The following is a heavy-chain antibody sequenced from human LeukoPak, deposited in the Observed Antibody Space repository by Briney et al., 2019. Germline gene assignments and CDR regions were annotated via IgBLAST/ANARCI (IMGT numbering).Heavy chain of an antibody. CDR3: ARGDFGVVSYYYMDV. D-gene: IGHD3-3*01. Sequence: ASVKVSCKASGGTFSSYAISWVRQAPGQGLEWMGGIIPIFGTADYAQKFQGRVTITADKSTSTAYMELSSLRSEDTAVYYCARGDFGVVSYYYMDVWGKGTTVTVSS. CDR1: GGTFSSYA. V-gene: IGHV1-69*06. J-gene: IGHJ6*03. CDR2: IIPIFGTA.